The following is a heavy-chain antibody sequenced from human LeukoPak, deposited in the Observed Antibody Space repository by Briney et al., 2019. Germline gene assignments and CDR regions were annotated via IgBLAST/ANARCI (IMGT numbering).Heavy chain of an antibody. CDR1: GGSISSGGYY. V-gene: IGHV4-39*01. Sequence: SETLSLTCTVSGGSISSGGYYWSWIRQPPGKGLEWIGSNYYSGSTYYNPSLKSRVTISVDTSKNQFSLKLSSVTAADTAVYYCARHQHPDSLWFGANKPLYYFDYWGQGTLVTVSS. CDR2: NYYSGST. CDR3: ARHQHPDSLWFGANKPLYYFDY. D-gene: IGHD3-10*01. J-gene: IGHJ4*02.